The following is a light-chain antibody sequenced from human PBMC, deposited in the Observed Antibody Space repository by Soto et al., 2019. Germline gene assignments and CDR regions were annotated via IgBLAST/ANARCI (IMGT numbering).Light chain of an antibody. J-gene: IGKJ1*01. CDR2: GAS. Sequence: EIVLTQSPGSLSLSLGERATLSCRASQSVDSAFFAWYQQKPGQPPRLLMYGASRRATGIPDRFSGSGSGMDFTLTISRLEPEDFAGYYCQQYASSLTFGQGTKVEI. CDR1: QSVDSAF. CDR3: QQYASSLT. V-gene: IGKV3-20*01.